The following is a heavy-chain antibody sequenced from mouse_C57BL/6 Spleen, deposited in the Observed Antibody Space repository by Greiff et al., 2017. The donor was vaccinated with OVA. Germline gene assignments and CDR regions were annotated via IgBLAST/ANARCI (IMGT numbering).Heavy chain of an antibody. CDR2: IYPGDGDT. J-gene: IGHJ3*01. D-gene: IGHD1-1*01. CDR1: GYAFSSYW. CDR3: ARSITTPGFAY. V-gene: IGHV1-80*01. Sequence: QVQLQQSGAELVKPGASVKISCKASGYAFSSYWMNWVKQRPGKGLEWIGQIYPGDGDTNYNGKFKGKATLTADKSSSTAYMQRSSLTSEDSAVYFCARSITTPGFAYWGQGTLVTVSA.